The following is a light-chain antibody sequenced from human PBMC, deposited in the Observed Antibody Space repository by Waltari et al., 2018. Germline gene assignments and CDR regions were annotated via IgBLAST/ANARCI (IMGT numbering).Light chain of an antibody. CDR1: SSNLGSHSD. J-gene: IGLJ2*01. V-gene: IGLV1-40*01. Sequence: QPVLTPPPAVSGAPGQTVTISCTGSSSNLGSHSDVPRSQQLPGTAPKLLIYGNSNRPSGVPDRFSGSKSGTSASLAITGLQAEDEADYYCQSYDRSLNGHVVFGGGTKVTVL. CDR3: QSYDRSLNGHVV. CDR2: GNS.